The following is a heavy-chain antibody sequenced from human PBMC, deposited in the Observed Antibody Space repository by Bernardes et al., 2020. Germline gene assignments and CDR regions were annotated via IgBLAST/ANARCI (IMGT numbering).Heavy chain of an antibody. J-gene: IGHJ4*02. CDR1: GFSLSTNGVG. CDR3: ANRPRTGPWDTGYFDY. D-gene: IGHD1-1*01. V-gene: IGHV2-5*01. CDR2: IYWNNDR. Sequence: SGPTLVKPTQTLTLTCTFSGFSLSTNGVGVGWLRQPPGKALEWLAFIYWNNDRRYSPSLKTRLTIIKDTSKNQVFLTMTNMDPVDTATYYCANRPRTGPWDTGYFDYWGQGILVTVSS.